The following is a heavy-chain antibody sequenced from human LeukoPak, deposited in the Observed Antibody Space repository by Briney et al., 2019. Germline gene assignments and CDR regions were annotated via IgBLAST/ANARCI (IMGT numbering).Heavy chain of an antibody. V-gene: IGHV4-31*01. CDR2: IHPSGRL. CDR1: GASFSSGEQY. CDR3: SRGLDSRKLGY. Sequence: SETLSLTCTVSGASFSSGEQYWNWIRQSPGKGLEWIGSIHPSGRLYNNPSLESPVTISIDRSKHQFSLHLNSVTAADTAVYFCSRGLDSRKLGYWGQGTLVTVSS. J-gene: IGHJ4*02. D-gene: IGHD3-22*01.